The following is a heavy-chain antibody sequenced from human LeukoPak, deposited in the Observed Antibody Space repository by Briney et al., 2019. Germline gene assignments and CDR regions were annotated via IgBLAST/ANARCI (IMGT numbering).Heavy chain of an antibody. D-gene: IGHD3-3*01. CDR2: INHSGST. V-gene: IGHV4-34*01. CDR1: GGSFSGYY. CDR3: ARVPVLRFLEWPDDAFDI. J-gene: IGHJ3*02. Sequence: KPSETLSLTCAVYGGSFSGYYWSWIRQPPGKGLEWIGEINHSGSTNYNPSLKSRVTISVDTFKNQFSLKLSSVTAADTAVYYCARVPVLRFLEWPDDAFDIWGQGTMVTVSS.